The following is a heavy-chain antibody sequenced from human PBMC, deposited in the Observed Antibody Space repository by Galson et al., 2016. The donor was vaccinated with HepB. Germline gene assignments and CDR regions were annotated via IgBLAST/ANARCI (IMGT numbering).Heavy chain of an antibody. V-gene: IGHV3-23*01. CDR1: GLTFRSYA. CDR3: ASHLGGSSLDPFDI. J-gene: IGHJ3*02. CDR2: SASGDIT. Sequence: SLRLSCAASGLTFRSYAFSWLRQAPGKGLEWVSVSASGDITYYAHSVKGRFTISRDKSKNTLFLNMISLRAEDTASYYCASHLGGSSLDPFDIWGQGTMDTVSP. D-gene: IGHD3-16*01.